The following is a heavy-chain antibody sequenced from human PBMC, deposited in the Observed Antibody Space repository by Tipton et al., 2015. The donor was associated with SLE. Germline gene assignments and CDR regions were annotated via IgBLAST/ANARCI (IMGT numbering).Heavy chain of an antibody. Sequence: TLSLTCTVSGVSISGRCYYWDWIRQPPGKGPEWIVRITNSGNTYYTPSFQSLVTMSVDTSKNHFSLKLSSVTAADTAVYYCARHDTNYGRNWFDPWGQGTLVTVSS. V-gene: IGHV4-39*01. CDR1: GVSISGRCYY. D-gene: IGHD2-8*01. CDR2: ITNSGNT. CDR3: ARHDTNYGRNWFDP. J-gene: IGHJ5*02.